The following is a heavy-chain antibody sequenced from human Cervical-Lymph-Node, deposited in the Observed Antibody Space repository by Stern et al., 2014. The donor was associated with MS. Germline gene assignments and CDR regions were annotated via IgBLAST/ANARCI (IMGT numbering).Heavy chain of an antibody. Sequence: QVQLQESGPGLVKPSQTLSLTCTVSGGSISRGGSYWSWIRQHPAKGLEWIGDIYYSGSTYYNPSLKSRVTISVDTSKNQFSLKLSSVTAADTAVYYCARGRTLRPGDPALDYWGQGTLVTVSS. CDR3: ARGRTLRPGDPALDY. D-gene: IGHD2-21*02. V-gene: IGHV4-31*03. CDR1: GGSISRGGSY. CDR2: IYYSGST. J-gene: IGHJ4*02.